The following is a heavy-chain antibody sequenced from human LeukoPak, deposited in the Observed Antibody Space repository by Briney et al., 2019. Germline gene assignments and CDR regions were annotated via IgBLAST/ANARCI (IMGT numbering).Heavy chain of an antibody. D-gene: IGHD6-25*01. CDR3: ATDSQSSVYYF. Sequence: SETLSLTCGVHGASFSLYHWSWIRQSPGKGLEWIGEVNRWGRTNYNPSLESRVTISVVTSKNQFSLNLRSLTAADTAVYYCATDSQSSVYYFWSQGALVTVSS. J-gene: IGHJ4*02. CDR2: VNRWGRT. V-gene: IGHV4-34*01. CDR1: GASFSLYH.